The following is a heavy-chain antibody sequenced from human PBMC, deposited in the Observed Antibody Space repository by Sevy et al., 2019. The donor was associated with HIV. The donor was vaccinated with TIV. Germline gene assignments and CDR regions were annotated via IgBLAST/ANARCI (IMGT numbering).Heavy chain of an antibody. V-gene: IGHV3-30*02. CDR1: GFIFSDYG. CDR3: TKNTAAAGVGGFDY. D-gene: IGHD6-13*01. CDR2: IWYDGTDT. Sequence: GGSLRLSCTASGFIFSDYGMHWVRQAPGKGLDWVAFIWYDGTDTYYADSVKGRFTISRDNSEKKLFLQMNSLRPEDTAFYYCTKNTAAAGVGGFDYWGRGTMVTVSS. J-gene: IGHJ4*02.